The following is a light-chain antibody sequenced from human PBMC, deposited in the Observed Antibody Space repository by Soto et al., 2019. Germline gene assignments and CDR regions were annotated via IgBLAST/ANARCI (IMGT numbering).Light chain of an antibody. CDR2: NPS. J-gene: IGKJ4*01. V-gene: IGKV3-15*01. CDR3: QQYDDWPLT. CDR1: QSVSSN. Sequence: EIVMTQSPATLSVSPGERATLSCGASQSVSSNLAWYQQKPGQAPKLLLYNPSTRATGIPARFSGSGSVTEFTLTISSLQSEDFAIYYCQQYDDWPLTFGGGTKVEIK.